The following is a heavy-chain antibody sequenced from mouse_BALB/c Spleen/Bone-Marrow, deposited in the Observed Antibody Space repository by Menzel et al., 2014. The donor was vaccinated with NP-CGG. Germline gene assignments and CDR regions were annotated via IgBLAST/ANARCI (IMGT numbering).Heavy chain of an antibody. CDR3: ARGGTTVVEYFDV. Sequence: QVQLQQSGAELVGPGASVKLSCKASGYTFTNYWMNWVKQRPEQGLEWIGRIDPYDSETHSNQKFKDKAILTVDKSSSTADMQLSSLTTEDSAVYYCARGGTTVVEYFDVWGARTTVTGAS. D-gene: IGHD1-1*01. J-gene: IGHJ1*02. V-gene: IGHV1-52*01. CDR2: IDPYDSET. CDR1: GYTFTNYW.